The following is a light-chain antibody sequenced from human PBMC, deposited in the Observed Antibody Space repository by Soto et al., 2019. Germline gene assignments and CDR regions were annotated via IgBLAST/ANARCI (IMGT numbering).Light chain of an antibody. CDR2: AAS. J-gene: IGKJ2*01. CDR3: QQSYSYPHS. V-gene: IGKV1-6*01. CDR1: QGIRND. Sequence: AIQMTQSPSSLSASVGDRVTITCRASQGIRNDLGWYRQKPGKAPKLLIYAASSLQSGVPSRFSGSGSGADFTLTISGLQPEDSATYYCQQSYSYPHSFGQGTKVDIK.